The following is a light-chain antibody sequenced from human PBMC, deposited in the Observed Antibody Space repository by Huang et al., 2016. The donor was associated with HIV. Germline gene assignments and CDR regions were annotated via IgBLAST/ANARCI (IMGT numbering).Light chain of an antibody. CDR2: AAS. V-gene: IGKV1-39*01. CDR3: QQYYTTPRVT. J-gene: IGKJ3*01. Sequence: DIRMTQSPSSLSASVGDRVTITCRASQSISNSLNWYQQIPGEAPKLLIYAASTLQSGVPSRFSGSGSGTHFTLTITSLQPEDFATYSCQQYYTTPRVTFGPGTKVDV. CDR1: QSISNS.